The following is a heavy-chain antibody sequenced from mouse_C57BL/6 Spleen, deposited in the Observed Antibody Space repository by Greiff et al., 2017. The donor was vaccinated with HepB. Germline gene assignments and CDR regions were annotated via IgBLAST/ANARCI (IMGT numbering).Heavy chain of an antibody. CDR3: ARDSNYPYYYAMDY. CDR2: IYPGSGNT. D-gene: IGHD2-5*01. Sequence: QVHVKQSGAELVRPGASVKLSCKASGYTFTDYYINWVKQRPGQGLEWIARIYPGSGNTYYNEKFKGKATLTAEKSSSTAYMQLSSLTSEDSAVYFCARDSNYPYYYAMDYLGQGTSVTVSS. V-gene: IGHV1-76*01. CDR1: GYTFTDYY. J-gene: IGHJ4*01.